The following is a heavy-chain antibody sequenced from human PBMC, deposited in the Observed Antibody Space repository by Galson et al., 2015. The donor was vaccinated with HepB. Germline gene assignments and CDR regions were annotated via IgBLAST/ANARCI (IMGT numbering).Heavy chain of an antibody. D-gene: IGHD4-17*01. CDR3: VKDRGYVYGDYDGYFQS. V-gene: IGHV3-30*04. CDR2: ISYDGSTQ. Sequence: SLRLSCAASGFIFSHHALHWVRRAPGKGLEWVAFISYDGSTQYYADSVQGRFTVSRDSAKNTMFLQMDSLRVEDTAIYYCVKDRGYVYGDYDGYFQSWGQGALVTVSS. J-gene: IGHJ1*01. CDR1: GFIFSHHA.